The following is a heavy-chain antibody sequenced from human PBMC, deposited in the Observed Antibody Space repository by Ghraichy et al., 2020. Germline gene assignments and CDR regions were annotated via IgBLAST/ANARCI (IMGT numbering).Heavy chain of an antibody. CDR1: GHTLTELA. D-gene: IGHD3-10*01. Sequence: ASVKVSCKISGHTLTELAVHWVRQSPGKGLEWMGGFDPEDGENIEAQKFQGRFIMTEDTSTDTAYMDLSSLKFEDTGVYYCAVADHYGSGSLPPQYWGQGTLVIVSS. J-gene: IGHJ4*02. CDR3: AVADHYGSGSLPPQY. V-gene: IGHV1-24*01. CDR2: FDPEDGEN.